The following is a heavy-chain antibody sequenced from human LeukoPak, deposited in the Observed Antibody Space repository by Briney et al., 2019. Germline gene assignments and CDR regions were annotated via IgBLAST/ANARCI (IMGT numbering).Heavy chain of an antibody. V-gene: IGHV3-30-3*01. CDR2: ISYDGSNK. J-gene: IGHJ4*02. Sequence: GGSLRLSCAASGFTFSSYAMHWVRQAPGKGLEWVAVISYDGSNKYYADSVKGRFTISRDNSKNTLYVQMDSLRAEDTAVYYCARAYAAKYSSGWYDLGYWGQGTLVTVSS. CDR3: ARAYAAKYSSGWYDLGY. D-gene: IGHD6-19*01. CDR1: GFTFSSYA.